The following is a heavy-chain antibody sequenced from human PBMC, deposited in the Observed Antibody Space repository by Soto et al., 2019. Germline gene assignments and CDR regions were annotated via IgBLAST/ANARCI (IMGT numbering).Heavy chain of an antibody. CDR3: ARGYAAPRAAD. D-gene: IGHD2-15*01. J-gene: IGHJ4*02. CDR2: INHSGGT. Sequence: QVQLQQWGAGLLKPSETLSLTCAVYGGSFSGYYWSWIRQPPGKGLEWVGEINHSGGTSYNPSLKSRVTISVDTSKNQFSLRLSSVTAADTAVYYCARGYAAPRAADWGQGTLVTVSS. CDR1: GGSFSGYY. V-gene: IGHV4-34*01.